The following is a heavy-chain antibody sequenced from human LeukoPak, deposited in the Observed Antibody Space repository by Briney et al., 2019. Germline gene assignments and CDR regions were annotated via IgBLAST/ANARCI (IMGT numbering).Heavy chain of an antibody. D-gene: IGHD3-16*02. CDR3: ARESAIMITFGGVIVRNYWFDP. CDR2: INAGNGNT. V-gene: IGHV1-3*03. Sequence: ASVKVSCKASGYTFTSYAMHWVRQAPGQRLEWMGWINAGNGNTKYSQEFQGRVTITRDTSASTVYMELSSLRSEDTAVYYCARESAIMITFGGVIVRNYWFDPWGQGTLVTVSS. J-gene: IGHJ5*02. CDR1: GYTFTSYA.